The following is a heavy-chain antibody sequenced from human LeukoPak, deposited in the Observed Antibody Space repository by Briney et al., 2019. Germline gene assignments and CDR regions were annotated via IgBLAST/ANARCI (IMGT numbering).Heavy chain of an antibody. V-gene: IGHV4-39*01. CDR1: GDSISSSSYY. D-gene: IGHD2-8*02. J-gene: IGHJ4*02. CDR2: IYYSGST. CDR3: AGHHPRNTVDF. Sequence: SETLSLTCTVSGDSISSSSYYWGWIRQPPGKGLEWIGNIYYSGSTYYNPSLKSRVTISVDTSKNQFSLKLSSVTAADTAVYYCAGHHPRNTVDFWGQGTLVTVSS.